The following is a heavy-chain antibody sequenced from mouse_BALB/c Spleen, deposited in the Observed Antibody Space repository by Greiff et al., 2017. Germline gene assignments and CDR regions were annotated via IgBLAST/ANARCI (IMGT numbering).Heavy chain of an antibody. J-gene: IGHJ3*01. V-gene: IGHV3-2*02. CDR2: ISYSGST. CDR3: ARVFYYGSKFAY. CDR1: GYSITSDYA. D-gene: IGHD1-1*01. Sequence: EVKLVESGPGLVKPSQSLSLTCTVTGYSITSDYAWNWIRQFPGNKLEWMGYISYSGSTSYNPSLKSRISITRDTSKNQFFLQLNSVTTEDTATYYCARVFYYGSKFAYWGQGTLVTVSA.